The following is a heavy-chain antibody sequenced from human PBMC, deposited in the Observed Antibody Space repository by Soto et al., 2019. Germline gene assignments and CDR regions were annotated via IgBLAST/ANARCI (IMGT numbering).Heavy chain of an antibody. CDR2: IYSGGGT. J-gene: IGHJ6*02. CDR1: GFSFTTNH. V-gene: IGHV3-66*01. CDR3: VRNYGAV. Sequence: EVQLVESGGGLVQPGGSLRLSCAVSGFSFTTNHMTWVRQAPGKGLEWVSIIYSGGGTDYTDTVKGRLTISRENSKNTLHLQMNSLRGEDTAIYYCVRNYGAVWGQGTTVTVSS. D-gene: IGHD3-16*01.